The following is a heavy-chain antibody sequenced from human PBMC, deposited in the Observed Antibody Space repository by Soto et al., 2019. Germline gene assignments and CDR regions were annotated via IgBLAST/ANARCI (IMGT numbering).Heavy chain of an antibody. CDR3: ARVRDGALSVDY. Sequence: QLQLQQSGPGLVKPSQALSVTCTVSGGSISTFGYYWTWIRQHPERGLEWIGNMYYTGITHYNPSLKSRLTLSVETSKSQFSLRLSFVTAADTAVYFCARVRDGALSVDYWGPGTLVTVSS. V-gene: IGHV4-31*03. J-gene: IGHJ4*02. CDR1: GGSISTFGYY. D-gene: IGHD4-17*01. CDR2: MYYTGIT.